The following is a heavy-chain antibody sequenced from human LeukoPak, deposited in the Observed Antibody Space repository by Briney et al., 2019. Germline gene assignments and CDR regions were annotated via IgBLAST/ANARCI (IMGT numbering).Heavy chain of an antibody. V-gene: IGHV4-38-2*01. Sequence: SETLSLTCAVSGYSISSGYHWGWIRQPPGKGLEWIGSIYHSGSTYYNPSLKSRVTISVDTSKNQFSLKLSSVTAADTAVYYCARLIWGLEWLPRFDPWGQGTLVTVSS. D-gene: IGHD3-3*01. CDR2: IYHSGST. J-gene: IGHJ5*02. CDR1: GYSISSGYH. CDR3: ARLIWGLEWLPRFDP.